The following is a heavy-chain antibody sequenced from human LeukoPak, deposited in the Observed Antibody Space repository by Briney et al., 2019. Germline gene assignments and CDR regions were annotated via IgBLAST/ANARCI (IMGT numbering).Heavy chain of an antibody. D-gene: IGHD5-18*01. CDR2: IYTSGST. CDR3: AKSLGGGYSYGYYYYYGMDV. CDR1: GGSISSGSYY. V-gene: IGHV4-61*02. Sequence: SETLCLTCTVSGGSISSGSYYWSWIRQPAGKGLEWIGRIYTSGSTNYNPSLKSRVTISVDTSKNQFSLKLSSVTAADTAVYYCAKSLGGGYSYGYYYYYGMDVWGQGTTVTVSS. J-gene: IGHJ6*02.